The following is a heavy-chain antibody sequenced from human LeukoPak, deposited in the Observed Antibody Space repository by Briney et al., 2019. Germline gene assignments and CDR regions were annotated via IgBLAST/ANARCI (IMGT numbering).Heavy chain of an antibody. CDR2: ISGSGGST. CDR3: GKGLRGFGESYFDY. CDR1: GFTFSSYA. Sequence: GGSLRLSCAASGFTFSSYAMSWVRQAPGKGLEWVSAISGSGGSTYYADSVKGRFTISRDNSKNTLYLQMNSLRAEDTAVYYCGKGLRGFGESYFDYWGQGTLVTVSS. V-gene: IGHV3-23*01. J-gene: IGHJ4*02. D-gene: IGHD3-10*01.